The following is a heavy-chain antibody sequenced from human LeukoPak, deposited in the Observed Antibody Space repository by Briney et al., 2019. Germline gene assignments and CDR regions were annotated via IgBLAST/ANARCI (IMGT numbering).Heavy chain of an antibody. CDR1: GYSMSSSNW. V-gene: IGHV4-28*01. D-gene: IGHD2-2*03. CDR2: IYYSGST. J-gene: IGHJ2*01. CDR3: ARTPGYCSSTSCSWYFDL. Sequence: SDTLSLTCAVSGYSMSSSNWWRWIRQPPGKGLEWIGYIYYSGSTYYNPSLKSRVTMSVDTSKNQFSLKLSSVTAVDTAVYYCARTPGYCSSTSCSWYFDLWGRGTLVTVSS.